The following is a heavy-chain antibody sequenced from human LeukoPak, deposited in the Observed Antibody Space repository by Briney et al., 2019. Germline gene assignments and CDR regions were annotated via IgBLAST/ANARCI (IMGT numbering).Heavy chain of an antibody. CDR3: ARGQLLFPFCFDL. V-gene: IGHV4-59*01. J-gene: IGHJ5*02. Sequence: PSGTLSLTCTVSRGSIRGDYCSWIRQPPGKGLEWIGSIYYSGNTNYNPSLKSRVTVSVDTSNNQFSLKLSSVTAADTAVYYCARGQLLFPFCFDLWGQGTLVSVSS. CDR1: RGSIRGDY. D-gene: IGHD5-24*01. CDR2: IYYSGNT.